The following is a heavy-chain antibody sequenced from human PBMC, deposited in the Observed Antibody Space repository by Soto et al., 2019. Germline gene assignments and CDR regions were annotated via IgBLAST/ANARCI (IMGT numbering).Heavy chain of an antibody. V-gene: IGHV3-23*01. CDR2: ISGSGGST. D-gene: IGHD3-10*01. Sequence: QPGGSLRLSCAASGFTFSSYAMSWVRQAPGKGLEWVSAISGSGGSTYYADSVKGRFTISRDNSKNTLYLQMNSLRAEDTAVYYCAELPPVLLWFGDFLYYFDYWGQGTLVTVSS. CDR1: GFTFSSYA. J-gene: IGHJ4*02. CDR3: AELPPVLLWFGDFLYYFDY.